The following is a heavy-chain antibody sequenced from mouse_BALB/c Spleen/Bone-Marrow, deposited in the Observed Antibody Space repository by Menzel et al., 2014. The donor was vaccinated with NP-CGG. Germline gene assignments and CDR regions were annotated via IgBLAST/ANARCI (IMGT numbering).Heavy chain of an antibody. CDR2: IDPAYGNT. Sequence: VQLKQSGAGLVQSGASVKLSCTASGFNLSDTYMHWVKQRPEQGLEWIGRIDPAYGNTKYDPNFQVKATITADTSSNTAYLQLSSLTSEDTSVYYCARYVYGYYLDYCGQGTTRTVSS. V-gene: IGHV14-3*02. D-gene: IGHD2-2*01. CDR1: GFNLSDTY. CDR3: ARYVYGYYLDY. J-gene: IGHJ2*01.